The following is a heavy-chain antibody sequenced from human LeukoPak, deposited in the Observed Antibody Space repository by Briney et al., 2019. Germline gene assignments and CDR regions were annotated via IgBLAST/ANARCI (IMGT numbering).Heavy chain of an antibody. V-gene: IGHV4-34*01. CDR1: GGSFSGYY. CDR2: IYHSGST. J-gene: IGHJ4*02. D-gene: IGHD3-22*01. Sequence: PSETLSLTCAVYGGSFSGYYWTWIRQPPGKGLEWIGEIYHSGSTNYNPSLKSRVTISVDTSKNQFSLKLSSVTAADTAVYYCARGYHDSSGYYYPDYFDYWGQGTLVTVSS. CDR3: ARGYHDSSGYYYPDYFDY.